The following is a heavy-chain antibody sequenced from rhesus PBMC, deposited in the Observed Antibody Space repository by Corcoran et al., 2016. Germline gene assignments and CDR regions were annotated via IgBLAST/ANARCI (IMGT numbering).Heavy chain of an antibody. Sequence: QVQLQESGPGLVKPSETLSLTCAVSGGSINSGYYYLCLLRLPPGKGLDWIGSITYRGKTIYNPSLKSRVTISKDTSNNRFSLNLISVTAADNAIYYCARRFGTSFDYWGQGVLVTVSS. CDR3: ARRFGTSFDY. CDR1: GGSINSGYYY. V-gene: IGHV4-122*02. D-gene: IGHD4-29*01. J-gene: IGHJ4*01. CDR2: ITYRGKT.